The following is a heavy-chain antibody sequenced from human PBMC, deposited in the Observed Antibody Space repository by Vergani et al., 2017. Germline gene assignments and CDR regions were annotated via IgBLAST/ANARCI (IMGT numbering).Heavy chain of an antibody. CDR3: AKELYNNWFDP. Sequence: EVQLVESGGGLVQPGGSLRLSCAASGFTFSDYVMSWVRQAPGKGLEWVSAISTSGDRTYYADSVKGRFTISRDNSKNTLYLQMNSLRAEDTAVYYCAKELYNNWFDPWGQGTLVTVSS. CDR1: GFTFSDYV. V-gene: IGHV3-23*04. J-gene: IGHJ5*02. D-gene: IGHD2-8*01. CDR2: ISTSGDRT.